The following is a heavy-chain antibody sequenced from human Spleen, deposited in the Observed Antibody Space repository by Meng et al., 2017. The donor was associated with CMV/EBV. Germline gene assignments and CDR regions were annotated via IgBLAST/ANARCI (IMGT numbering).Heavy chain of an antibody. J-gene: IGHJ5*02. V-gene: IGHV3-66*01. Sequence: GGSLRLSCAASGVTVSSDFMAWVRQAPGKGLEWVSVIYSGANTYYADSVKGRYTISRDNPKNTLYLQMNSLRTEDTAVYYCVRDNGYSSSYYDWFDPWGQGTLVTVSS. D-gene: IGHD6-13*01. CDR1: GVTVSSDF. CDR2: IYSGANT. CDR3: VRDNGYSSSYYDWFDP.